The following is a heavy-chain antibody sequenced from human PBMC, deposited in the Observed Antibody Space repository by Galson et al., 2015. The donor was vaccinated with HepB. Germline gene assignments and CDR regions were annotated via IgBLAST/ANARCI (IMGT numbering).Heavy chain of an antibody. D-gene: IGHD6-25*01. CDR3: VRGAATYYAIDV. V-gene: IGHV6-1*01. CDR1: GGSASRNSSA. Sequence: CAISGGSASRNSSAWNWIRQSPSRGLEWLGRTVYTSRWIYDYAVSLKSRITVHPDTSKNQFSLQLDSVTPEDTAVYYCVRGAATYYAIDVWGQGTPVTVSS. J-gene: IGHJ6*02. CDR2: TVYTSRWIY.